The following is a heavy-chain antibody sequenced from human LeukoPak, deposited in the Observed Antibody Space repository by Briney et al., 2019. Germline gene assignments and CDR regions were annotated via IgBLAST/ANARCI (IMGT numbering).Heavy chain of an antibody. D-gene: IGHD3-22*01. CDR2: ISAYNGNT. CDR3: ARDGEGDYYDSSGYPRY. J-gene: IGHJ4*02. CDR1: GYTFTSYG. Sequence: ASVEVSCKASGYTFTSYGISWVRQAPGQGLEWMGWISAYNGNTNYAQKLQGRVTMTTDTSTSTAYMELRSLRSDDTAVYYCARDGEGDYYDSSGYPRYWGQGTLVTVSS. V-gene: IGHV1-18*01.